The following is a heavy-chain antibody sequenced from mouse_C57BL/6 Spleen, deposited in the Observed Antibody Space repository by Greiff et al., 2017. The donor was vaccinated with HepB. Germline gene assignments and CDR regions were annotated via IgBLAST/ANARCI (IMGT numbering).Heavy chain of an antibody. CDR1: GFTFSSYG. CDR3: ARPPYYYYGSSWYFDV. CDR2: ISSGGSYT. Sequence: EVQVVESGGDLVKPGGSLKLSCAASGFTFSSYGMSWVRQTPDKRLEWVATISSGGSYTYYPDSVKGRFTISRDNAKNTLYLQMSSLKSEDTAMYYCARPPYYYYGSSWYFDVWGTGTTVTVSS. D-gene: IGHD1-1*01. V-gene: IGHV5-6*01. J-gene: IGHJ1*03.